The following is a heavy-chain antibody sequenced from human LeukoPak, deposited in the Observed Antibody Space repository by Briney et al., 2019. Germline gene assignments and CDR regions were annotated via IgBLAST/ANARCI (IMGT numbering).Heavy chain of an antibody. Sequence: PGGSLRLSCAASGFNIRGYALDWVRQAPGKGLEWLAFIDYSAKVIYYADSVKGRFAISRDDAKNSLYLHVNSLRAEDTAVYYCGRDLPTGYAIDSWGQGALVTVSS. CDR1: GFNIRGYA. V-gene: IGHV3-48*01. CDR2: IDYSAKVI. D-gene: IGHD3-9*01. J-gene: IGHJ4*02. CDR3: GRDLPTGYAIDS.